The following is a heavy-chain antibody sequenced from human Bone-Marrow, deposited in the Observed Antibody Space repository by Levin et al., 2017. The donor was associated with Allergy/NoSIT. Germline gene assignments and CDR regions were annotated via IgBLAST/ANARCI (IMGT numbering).Heavy chain of an antibody. Sequence: GGSLRLSCEASGFTASDYGIHWVRQAPGKGLEWVALILYDGVNKYSADSVKGRFTISRDNSKNKVYLQMNSLRAEDPGVYYCAKDFIWKPGRHFYHGMDVWGQGTTVTVSS. CDR1: GFTASDYG. J-gene: IGHJ6*02. CDR2: ILYDGVNK. CDR3: AKDFIWKPGRHFYHGMDV. V-gene: IGHV3-33*06. D-gene: IGHD1-1*01.